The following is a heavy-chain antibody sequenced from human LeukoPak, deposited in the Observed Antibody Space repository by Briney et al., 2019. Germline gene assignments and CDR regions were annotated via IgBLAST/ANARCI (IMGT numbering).Heavy chain of an antibody. V-gene: IGHV3-64D*06. D-gene: IGHD3-10*01. Sequence: PGGSLRLSCSASGFSFSSYNMHWVRQAPGKALEYVSTISGNGGSTSYADSVKGRFTISRDNSKNTLYLQMSTLRAEDTAVYYCVKDYYGSGSYSWFDPWGQGTLVTVSS. J-gene: IGHJ5*02. CDR3: VKDYYGSGSYSWFDP. CDR1: GFSFSSYN. CDR2: ISGNGGST.